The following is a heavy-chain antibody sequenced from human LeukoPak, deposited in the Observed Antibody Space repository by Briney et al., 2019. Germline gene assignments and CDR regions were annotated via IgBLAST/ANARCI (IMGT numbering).Heavy chain of an antibody. CDR2: IRYDGSNK. J-gene: IGHJ4*02. CDR3: AKDGRGYCSSTSCYTLDY. D-gene: IGHD2-2*02. Sequence: PGGSLRLSCAASGFTFSSYGMHWARQAPGKGLEWVAFIRYDGSNKYYADSVKGRFTISRDNSKNTLYLQMNSLRAEDTAVYYCAKDGRGYCSSTSCYTLDYWGQGTLVTVSS. V-gene: IGHV3-30*02. CDR1: GFTFSSYG.